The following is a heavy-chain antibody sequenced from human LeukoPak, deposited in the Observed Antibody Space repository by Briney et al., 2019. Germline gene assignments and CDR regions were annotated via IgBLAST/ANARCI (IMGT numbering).Heavy chain of an antibody. CDR3: ARDENPYYYYGMDV. Sequence: ASVKVSCKASGYTFTDYCAHWVRQAPGQGLEWMGWIIPSSGGANYARNFQGRVTMTRDTSIATAYMELSRLRSDDTAVYYCARDENPYYYYGMDVWGQGTTVTVSS. V-gene: IGHV1-2*02. J-gene: IGHJ6*02. CDR1: GYTFTDYC. CDR2: IIPSSGGA.